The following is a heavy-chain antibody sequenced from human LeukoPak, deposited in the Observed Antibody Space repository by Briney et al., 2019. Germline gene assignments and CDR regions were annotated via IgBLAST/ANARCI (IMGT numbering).Heavy chain of an antibody. J-gene: IGHJ4*02. CDR3: ARDRAAAGTIFDY. V-gene: IGHV4-39*07. CDR2: IYYSGST. CDR1: GGSISSSSYY. Sequence: SETLSLTCTVSGGSISSSSYYWGWLRQPPGKGLEWIGSIYYSGSTYYNPSLKSRVTISIYTSKNQFSLQLSSVTAADTGVYYCARDRAAAGTIFDYWGQGTLVTVSS. D-gene: IGHD6-13*01.